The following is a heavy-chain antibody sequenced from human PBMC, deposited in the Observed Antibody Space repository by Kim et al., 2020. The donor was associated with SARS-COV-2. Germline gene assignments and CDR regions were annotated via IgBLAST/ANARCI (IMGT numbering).Heavy chain of an antibody. Sequence: SETLSLTCAVYGGSFSGYYWSWIRQPPGKGLEWIGEINHRGSTKYNPSLKSRLTISVDTSKNQFSLNLNSVTAADTAVYYCARMWELQGSSVDYWGQGILVSVSS. V-gene: IGHV4-34*01. CDR1: GGSFSGYY. J-gene: IGHJ4*02. D-gene: IGHD1-26*01. CDR3: ARMWELQGSSVDY. CDR2: INHRGST.